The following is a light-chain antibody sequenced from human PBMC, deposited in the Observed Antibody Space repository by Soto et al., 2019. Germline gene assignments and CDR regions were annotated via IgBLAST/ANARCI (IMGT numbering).Light chain of an antibody. J-gene: IGLJ2*01. CDR3: SSYARRNNLL. V-gene: IGLV2-8*01. Sequence: QSVLTQPPSASGSPGQSVTISCTGTSSDIGDYDYVSWYQQHPGKAPKLIIYEVTKRPSGVPDRFSGSKSGNSASLTVSGLQAEDEGDYCCSSYARRNNLLFGGGTKLTVL. CDR2: EVT. CDR1: SSDIGDYDY.